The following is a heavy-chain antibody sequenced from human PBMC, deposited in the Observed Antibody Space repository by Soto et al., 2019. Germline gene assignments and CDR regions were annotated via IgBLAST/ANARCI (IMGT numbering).Heavy chain of an antibody. CDR3: TRGPRPTSIGTGAF. V-gene: IGHV3-74*01. J-gene: IGHJ4*02. CDR1: GFIFSMYW. CDR2: ITDDGSTT. Sequence: GGSLRLSCETSGFIFSMYWMHWVRQVPGKGPQWVARITDDGSTTYYAASVEGRFTISRDNAKNALYLQMTSLRADDTAVYYCTRGPRPTSIGTGAFWGQGTRVTVS. D-gene: IGHD3-10*01.